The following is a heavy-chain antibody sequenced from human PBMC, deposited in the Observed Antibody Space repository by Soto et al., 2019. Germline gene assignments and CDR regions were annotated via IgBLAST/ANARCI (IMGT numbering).Heavy chain of an antibody. CDR2: ISSSSKYI. CDR3: ARDPDAEYSGNYHTPRSLDS. CDR1: GFTFSSYA. J-gene: IGHJ4*02. D-gene: IGHD1-26*01. V-gene: IGHV3-21*01. Sequence: PGGSLRLSCIGSGFTFSSYAMNWVRQAPGKGLEWFSSISSSSKYIYYTDSVKGRFTISRDNAKNSLYLQMNGLRAEDTALYYCARDPDAEYSGNYHTPRSLDSWGQGTLVTVSS.